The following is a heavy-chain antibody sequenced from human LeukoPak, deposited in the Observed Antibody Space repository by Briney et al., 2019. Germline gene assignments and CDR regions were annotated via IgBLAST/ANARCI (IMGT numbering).Heavy chain of an antibody. CDR3: AKSPGWLVQACDY. V-gene: IGHV3-23*01. CDR2: ISGSGGST. D-gene: IGHD6-19*01. CDR1: GFAFSSYA. Sequence: GGSLRLSCAASGFAFSSYAMSWVRQAPGKGLEWVSAISGSGGSTYYADSVKGRFTISRDNSKSTLYLQMNSLRAEDTAVYYCAKSPGWLVQACDYWGQGTLVTVSS. J-gene: IGHJ4*02.